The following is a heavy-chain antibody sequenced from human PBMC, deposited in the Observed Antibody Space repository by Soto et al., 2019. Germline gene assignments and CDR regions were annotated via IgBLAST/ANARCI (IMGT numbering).Heavy chain of an antibody. CDR1: GDSTTTYY. J-gene: IGHJ4*02. D-gene: IGHD5-18*01. CDR3: AGAAYNYGPFDS. CDR2: IYSTGSS. V-gene: IGHV4-4*07. Sequence: QVQLQESGPGLVKPSETLSLSCTFSGDSTTTYYWNWIRQPAGKGLEWIGRIYSTGSSNYNPSLESRIAMSVDTSKNQFFLKLTSVTAADPAVYYCAGAAYNYGPFDSWGQGTLVTVSS.